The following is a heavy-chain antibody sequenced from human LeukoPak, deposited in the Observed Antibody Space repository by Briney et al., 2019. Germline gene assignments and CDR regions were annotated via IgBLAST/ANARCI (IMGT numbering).Heavy chain of an antibody. CDR3: AREGLASMVRGVIGH. J-gene: IGHJ4*02. Sequence: SETLSLTCTVSGASVSSGSHYWSWIRQPPGKGLVWIGYIYYSENTNYNPSLKSRVTISVDTSKSQFSLNLNSVTAADTAVYYCAREGLASMVRGVIGHWGQGTLVTVSS. CDR2: IYYSENT. D-gene: IGHD3-10*01. V-gene: IGHV4-61*01. CDR1: GASVSSGSHY.